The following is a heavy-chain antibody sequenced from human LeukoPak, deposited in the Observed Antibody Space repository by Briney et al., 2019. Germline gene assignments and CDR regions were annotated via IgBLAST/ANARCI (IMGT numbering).Heavy chain of an antibody. Sequence: GASVKVSCKVSGYTLTELSMHWVRHAPGKGLEWMGGFDPEDGETIYAQKFQGRVTMTEDTSTDTAYMELSSLRSEDTAVYYRATDPGGSSGAAFDYWGQGTLVTVSS. CDR1: GYTLTELS. CDR3: ATDPGGSSGAAFDY. CDR2: FDPEDGET. J-gene: IGHJ4*02. D-gene: IGHD3-22*01. V-gene: IGHV1-24*01.